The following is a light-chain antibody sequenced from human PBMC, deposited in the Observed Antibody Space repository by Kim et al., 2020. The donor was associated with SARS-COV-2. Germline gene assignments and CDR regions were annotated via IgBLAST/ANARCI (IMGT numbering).Light chain of an antibody. CDR1: QGSSRW. J-gene: IGKJ4*01. CDR3: QQANSFPLT. CDR2: TAS. Sequence: DIQMTQSPSSVSASVGDRVTITCRASQGSSRWLAWYQQKPGKAPELLISTASSLQSGVPSRFSGSGSGTDFTLTISSLQPEDFATYYCQQANSFPLTFGGGTKVDIK. V-gene: IGKV1-12*01.